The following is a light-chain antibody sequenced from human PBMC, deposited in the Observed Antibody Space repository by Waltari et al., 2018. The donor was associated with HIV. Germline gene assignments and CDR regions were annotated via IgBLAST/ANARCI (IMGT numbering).Light chain of an antibody. CDR2: GAS. Sequence: IVMTQSPATLSVSPGEGATISCRASQSVSSNVAWYQQKPGQAPRLLIYGASTRDTGIPARFSGSGSGTEFTLTISSLQSEDFAVYYCQQYNNWPALTFGGGTKVEIK. V-gene: IGKV3-15*01. CDR1: QSVSSN. J-gene: IGKJ4*01. CDR3: QQYNNWPALT.